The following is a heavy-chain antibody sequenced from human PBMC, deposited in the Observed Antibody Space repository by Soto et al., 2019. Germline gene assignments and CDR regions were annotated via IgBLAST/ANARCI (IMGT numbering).Heavy chain of an antibody. V-gene: IGHV1-69*12. CDR3: ARGQTGGRWWYYFDY. CDR1: GGTFSSYA. CDR2: IIPIFGTA. D-gene: IGHD2-15*01. J-gene: IGHJ4*02. Sequence: QVQLVQSGAEVKKPGSSVKVSCKASGGTFSSYAISWVRQAPGQGLEWMGGIIPIFGTADYAQKFQGRVTSTAHESTSTAYMELSSLRAEDTAVYYCARGQTGGRWWYYFDYWGQGTLVTVSS.